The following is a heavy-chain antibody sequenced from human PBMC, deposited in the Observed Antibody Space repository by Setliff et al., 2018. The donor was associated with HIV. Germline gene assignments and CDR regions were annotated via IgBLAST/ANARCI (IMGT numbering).Heavy chain of an antibody. CDR1: GGSISTHY. CDR3: ARALMVRGVTTPFDS. D-gene: IGHD3-10*01. Sequence: PSETLSLTCTVSGGSISTHYWSWIRQSPGKGLEWIGYFYYSGSTNYNPSLRSRLTISADTSKKQLYLRVTSVTAADTAVYYCARALMVRGVTTPFDSWGQGTLVTVSS. J-gene: IGHJ4*02. V-gene: IGHV4-59*11. CDR2: FYYSGST.